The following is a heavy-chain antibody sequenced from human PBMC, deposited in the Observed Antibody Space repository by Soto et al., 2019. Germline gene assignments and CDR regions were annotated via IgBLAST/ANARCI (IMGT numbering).Heavy chain of an antibody. CDR3: ARVSEYYDSSGYHFDY. Sequence: ASVKVSCKASGYTFTSYAMHWVRQAPGQRLEWMGWINAGNGNTKYSQKFQGRVTITRDTSASTAYMELSSLRSEDTAVYYCARVSEYYDSSGYHFDYWGQGTLVTVSS. CDR2: INAGNGNT. D-gene: IGHD3-22*01. V-gene: IGHV1-3*01. CDR1: GYTFTSYA. J-gene: IGHJ4*02.